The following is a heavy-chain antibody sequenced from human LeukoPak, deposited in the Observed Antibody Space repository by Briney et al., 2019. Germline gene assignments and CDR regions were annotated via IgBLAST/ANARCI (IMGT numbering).Heavy chain of an antibody. CDR3: AKDRRDYYDSSGYYYVPSAFDY. D-gene: IGHD3-22*01. V-gene: IGHV3-23*01. CDR1: GFTFSSYG. CDR2: ISGSGGST. Sequence: GGSLRLSCAASGFTFSSYGMSWVRQAPGKGLEWVSAISGSGGSTYYADSVKGRFTISRDNSKNTLYLQMNSLRAEDTAVYYCAKDRRDYYDSSGYYYVPSAFDYWGQGTLVTVSS. J-gene: IGHJ4*02.